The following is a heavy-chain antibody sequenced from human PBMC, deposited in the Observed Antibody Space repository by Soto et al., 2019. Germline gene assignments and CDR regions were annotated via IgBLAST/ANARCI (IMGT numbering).Heavy chain of an antibody. Sequence: QLQLQESGPGLVKPSETLSLTCAVSGASISRGGFHWGWIRQPPGQGLEWIGSLYSGSTYYNPSLKSRVTISADTSKTQFSLTLSSVTAADTAVYYCARRGSGHTFDYWGQGTLVTVSS. CDR3: ARRGSGHTFDY. CDR1: GASISRGGFH. D-gene: IGHD3-10*01. V-gene: IGHV4-39*01. J-gene: IGHJ4*02. CDR2: LYSGST.